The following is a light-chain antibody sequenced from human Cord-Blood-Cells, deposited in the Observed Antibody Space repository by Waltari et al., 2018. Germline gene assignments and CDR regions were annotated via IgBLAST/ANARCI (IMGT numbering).Light chain of an antibody. CDR3: QQYNSYSWT. CDR2: DAS. J-gene: IGKJ1*01. Sequence: DTQMTQSPSTLSASVGVTLTITCRASQSISSWLAWYQQKTRKAPNLLIYDASSLESGVPSRFSSSGSGTEFTLTISSLQPDDFATYYCQQYNSYSWTFGQGTKVEIK. CDR1: QSISSW. V-gene: IGKV1-5*01.